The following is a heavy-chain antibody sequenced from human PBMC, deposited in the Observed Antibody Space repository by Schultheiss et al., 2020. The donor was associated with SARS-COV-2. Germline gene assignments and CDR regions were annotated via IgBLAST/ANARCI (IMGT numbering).Heavy chain of an antibody. D-gene: IGHD1-26*01. CDR1: GGSISSSSYY. Sequence: SETLSLTCTVSGGSISSSSYYWGWIRQPPGKGLEWIGSIYYSGSTYYNPSLKSRVTISVDTSKNQFSLKLSSVTAADTAVYYCARQDYYPDHDAFDIWGQGTMVTVSS. J-gene: IGHJ3*02. CDR3: ARQDYYPDHDAFDI. V-gene: IGHV4-39*01. CDR2: IYYSGST.